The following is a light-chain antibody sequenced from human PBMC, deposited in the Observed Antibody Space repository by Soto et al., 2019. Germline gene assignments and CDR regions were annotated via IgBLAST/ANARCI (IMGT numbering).Light chain of an antibody. J-gene: IGKJ5*01. CDR2: DES. Sequence: EIVLTQSPATLSLPPGERATLSCRASQSVSSSLSWYQQKPGQAPSLLIYDESNRATCISARFSGSVSGTDYTLTISSLEPEDFAVYYCEQRNDGITFGKGKRLEIK. CDR3: EQRNDGIT. V-gene: IGKV3-11*01. CDR1: QSVSSS.